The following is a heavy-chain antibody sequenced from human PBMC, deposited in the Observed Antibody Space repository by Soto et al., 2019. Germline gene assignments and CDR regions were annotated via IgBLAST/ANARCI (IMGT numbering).Heavy chain of an antibody. CDR1: GFTFDDYA. CDR2: FSWNSGSI. V-gene: IGHV3-9*01. J-gene: IGHJ4*02. Sequence: EVQLVESGGGLVQPGRSLRLSCAASGFTFDDYAMHWVRQAPGKGLEWVSGFSWNSGSIGYADSVKGRFTISRANAKNTLYLEMNSLRAEDTALYYCAKDVERSGWYAFDYWGQGTPVTVSS. CDR3: AKDVERSGWYAFDY. D-gene: IGHD6-19*01.